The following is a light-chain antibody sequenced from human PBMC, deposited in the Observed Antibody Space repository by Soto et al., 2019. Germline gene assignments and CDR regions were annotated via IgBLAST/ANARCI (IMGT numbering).Light chain of an antibody. CDR1: QSVSNNY. CDR2: GAT. J-gene: IGKJ1*01. V-gene: IGKV3-20*01. CDR3: HQYGSAPWT. Sequence: EIVLTQSPGPLSLSPGERATLSCRASQSVSNNYLAWYQQKPGQGPRLLIPGATNRAPCTPDRFRCRGSWTGFPPTLPRLEPEGFAGYYCHQYGSAPWTFGQGTKVDIK.